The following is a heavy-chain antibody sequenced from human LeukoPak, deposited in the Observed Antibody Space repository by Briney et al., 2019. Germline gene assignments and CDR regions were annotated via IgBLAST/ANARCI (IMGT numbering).Heavy chain of an antibody. V-gene: IGHV3-48*03. D-gene: IGHD3-3*01. CDR2: ISSSGSTI. J-gene: IGHJ6*03. Sequence: PGGSLRLSCAASGFTFSSYEMNWVRQAPGKGLEWVSYISSSGSTIYYADSVKGRFTISRDNAKNSLYLQMNSLRAEDTAVYYCARDFKRGRFLEWLGPYYMDVWGKGTTVTVSS. CDR1: GFTFSSYE. CDR3: ARDFKRGRFLEWLGPYYMDV.